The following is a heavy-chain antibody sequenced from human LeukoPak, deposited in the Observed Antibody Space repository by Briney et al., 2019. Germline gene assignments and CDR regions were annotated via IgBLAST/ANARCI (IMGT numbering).Heavy chain of an antibody. CDR1: GFTFSSYV. J-gene: IGHJ4*02. CDR2: ISGSGGNT. Sequence: GGSLRLSCAASGFTFSSYVMSWVRQAPGKGLEWVSAISGSGGNTYYADSVKGRFTISRDNAKNSLYLQMNSLRPEDTAVYYCAGRGDGNLYYFDHWGQGTLVTASS. V-gene: IGHV3-23*01. CDR3: AGRGDGNLYYFDH. D-gene: IGHD5-24*01.